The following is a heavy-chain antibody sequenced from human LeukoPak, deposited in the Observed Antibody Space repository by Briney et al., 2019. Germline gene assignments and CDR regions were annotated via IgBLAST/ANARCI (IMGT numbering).Heavy chain of an antibody. Sequence: AGGSLRLSCAASGFTFSGSVMHWVRQASGKGLEWVGRIRSKANSYATAYAASVKGRFTISRDDSKNTAYLQMNSLKTEDTAVYYCTKGWELPNWFDPWGQGTLVTVSS. CDR3: TKGWELPNWFDP. CDR2: IRSKANSYAT. V-gene: IGHV3-73*01. CDR1: GFTFSGSV. D-gene: IGHD1-7*01. J-gene: IGHJ5*02.